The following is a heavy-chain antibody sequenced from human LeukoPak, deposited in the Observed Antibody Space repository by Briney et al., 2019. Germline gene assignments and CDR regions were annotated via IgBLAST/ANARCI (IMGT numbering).Heavy chain of an antibody. CDR2: IYTSGST. CDR3: ARDPDPYYYDSSGYNAFDI. D-gene: IGHD3-22*01. Sequence: NPSQTLSLTCTVSGGSISSGSYYWSWIRQPAGKGLEWIGRIYTSGSTNYNPSLKSRVTISVDTSKNQFSLKLSSVTAADTAVYYCARDPDPYYYDSSGYNAFDIWGQGTMVTVSS. CDR1: GGSISSGSYY. V-gene: IGHV4-61*02. J-gene: IGHJ3*02.